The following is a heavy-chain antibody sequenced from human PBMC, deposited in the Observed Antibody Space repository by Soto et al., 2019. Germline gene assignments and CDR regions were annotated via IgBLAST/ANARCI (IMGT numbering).Heavy chain of an antibody. V-gene: IGHV3-30-3*01. CDR2: ISYDSNND. J-gene: IGHJ4*02. Sequence: QVMLVQSGARVVQPGWSLKLSCAASGFDFSRYAFNWVRQAPGEGLQWVAVISYDSNNDFYADSVKGRFTISRDNLRDTVFLQMNNLREDDSAIYYCARGGETNFWSGYPDYWGQGTQVTVSS. CDR1: GFDFSRYA. CDR3: ARGGETNFWSGYPDY. D-gene: IGHD3-3*01.